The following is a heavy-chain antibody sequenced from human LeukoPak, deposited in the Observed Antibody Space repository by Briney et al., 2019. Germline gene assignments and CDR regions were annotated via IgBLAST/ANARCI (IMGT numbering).Heavy chain of an antibody. Sequence: GGSLRLSCAASGFTFSDYYMSWIRQAPGKGLEWVSYISSSSSYTNYADSVKGRSTISRDNAKNSLYLQMNSLRAEDTAVYYCASGTRYFDWLSKDAFDIWGQGTMVTVSS. D-gene: IGHD3-9*01. V-gene: IGHV3-11*06. CDR3: ASGTRYFDWLSKDAFDI. CDR1: GFTFSDYY. J-gene: IGHJ3*02. CDR2: ISSSSSYT.